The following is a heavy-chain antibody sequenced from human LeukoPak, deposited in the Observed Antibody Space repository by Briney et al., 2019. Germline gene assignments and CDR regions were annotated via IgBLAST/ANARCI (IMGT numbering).Heavy chain of an antibody. J-gene: IGHJ4*02. D-gene: IGHD2-15*01. Sequence: PGGSLRLSCAASGFTFSSYVMNWVRQAPGKGLEWVSDISSSGDSTHYADSVTGRFTISRDNSKNTLFLQMNSLRAEDTAVYYCAKRAVGAAYYFDYWGQGTLVTVSS. CDR3: AKRAVGAAYYFDY. V-gene: IGHV3-23*01. CDR1: GFTFSSYV. CDR2: ISSSGDST.